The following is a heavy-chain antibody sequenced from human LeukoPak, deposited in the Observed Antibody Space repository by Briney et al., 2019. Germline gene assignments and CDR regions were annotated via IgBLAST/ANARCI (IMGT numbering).Heavy chain of an antibody. D-gene: IGHD3-10*01. J-gene: IGHJ5*02. CDR3: ARAGNYYGRHTNWFDP. Sequence: GGSLRLSCAASGFTFSSYGMHWVRQAPGKGLEWVAFIRYDGSNKYYADSVKGRFTISRDNAKNSLYLQMSSLRAEDTAVYYCARAGNYYGRHTNWFDPWGQGTLVTVSS. CDR1: GFTFSSYG. CDR2: IRYDGSNK. V-gene: IGHV3-30*02.